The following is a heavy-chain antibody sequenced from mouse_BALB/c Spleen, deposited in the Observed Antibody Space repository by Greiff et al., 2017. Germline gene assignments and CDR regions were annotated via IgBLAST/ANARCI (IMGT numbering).Heavy chain of an antibody. CDR3: ASHGTTVVATPYWYFDV. J-gene: IGHJ1*01. D-gene: IGHD1-1*01. V-gene: IGHV5-9-3*01. CDR1: GFTFSSYA. CDR2: ISSGGSYT. Sequence: EVQRVESGGGLVKPGGSLKLSCAASGFTFSSYAMSWVRQTPEKRLEWVATISSGGSYTYYPDSVKGRFTISRDNAKNTLYLQMSSLRSEDTAMYYCASHGTTVVATPYWYFDVWGAGTTVTVSS.